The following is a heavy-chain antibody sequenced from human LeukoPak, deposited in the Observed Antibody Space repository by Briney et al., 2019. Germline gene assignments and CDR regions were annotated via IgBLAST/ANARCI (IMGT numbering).Heavy chain of an antibody. Sequence: PGGSLRLSCAASGFTFSSYSMNWVRQAPGKGVEWVSSISSSSSYIYYADSVKGRFTISRDNAKNSLYLQMNSLRAEDTAVYYCARDLVVARVRNSPDDYWGQGTLVTVSS. J-gene: IGHJ4*02. CDR2: ISSSSSYI. V-gene: IGHV3-21*01. CDR3: ARDLVVARVRNSPDDY. D-gene: IGHD2-15*01. CDR1: GFTFSSYS.